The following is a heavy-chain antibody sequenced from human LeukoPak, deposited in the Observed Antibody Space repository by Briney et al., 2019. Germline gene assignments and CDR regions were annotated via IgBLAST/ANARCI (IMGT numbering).Heavy chain of an antibody. V-gene: IGHV4-39*07. J-gene: IGHJ4*02. CDR1: GGSISSSSYY. Sequence: SETLSFTCTVSGGSISSSSYYWGWIRQPPGKGLEWIGSIYYSGSTYYNPSLKSRVTMSVDTSKNQFSLKLSSVTAADTAVYYCARDRPLRYWGQGTLVTVSS. CDR3: ARDRPLRY. CDR2: IYYSGST.